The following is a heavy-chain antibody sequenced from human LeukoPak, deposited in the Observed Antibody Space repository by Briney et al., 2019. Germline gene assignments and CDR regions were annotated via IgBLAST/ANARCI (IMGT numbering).Heavy chain of an antibody. Sequence: SQTLSLTYTVSGGSFSSGRDYWNWIRQPAGKGLEWIGRIYTSGSTHYNPSLKSRVTMSVDTSKNQFSLKLSSVTAADTAVYYCARDRGYYGSGRANAFDIWGQGTMVTVSS. CDR1: GGSFSSGRDY. CDR2: IYTSGST. J-gene: IGHJ3*02. V-gene: IGHV4-61*02. CDR3: ARDRGYYGSGRANAFDI. D-gene: IGHD3-10*01.